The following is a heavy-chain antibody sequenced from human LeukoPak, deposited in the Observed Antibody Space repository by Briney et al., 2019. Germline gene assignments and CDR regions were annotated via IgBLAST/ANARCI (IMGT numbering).Heavy chain of an antibody. J-gene: IGHJ5*02. CDR3: ARGYYDFWSGRNWFDP. CDR1: GYTFTGYY. D-gene: IGHD3-3*01. V-gene: IGHV1-2*06. Sequence: ASVTVSFKASGYTFTGYYMHWVRQAPGQGLEWMGRINPNSGGTNYAQKFQGRVTMTRDTSISTAYMELSSLRSEDTAVYYCARGYYDFWSGRNWFDPWGQGTLVTVSS. CDR2: INPNSGGT.